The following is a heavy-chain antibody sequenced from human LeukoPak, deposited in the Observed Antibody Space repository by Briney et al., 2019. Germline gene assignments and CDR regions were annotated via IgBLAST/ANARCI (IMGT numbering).Heavy chain of an antibody. J-gene: IGHJ4*02. V-gene: IGHV1-2*02. CDR3: AREVAGSNQIFDY. CDR2: INPNSGGT. Sequence: ASVKVSCKASGYTFTGYYMHWVRQAPGQGLEWMGWINPNSGGTNYAQKFQGRVTMTRDTSISTAYMALSRLRSDDTAVYYCAREVAGSNQIFDYWGQGTLVTVSS. D-gene: IGHD4-11*01. CDR1: GYTFTGYY.